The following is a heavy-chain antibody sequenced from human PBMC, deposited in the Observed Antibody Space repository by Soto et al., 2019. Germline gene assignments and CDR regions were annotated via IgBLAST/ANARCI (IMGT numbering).Heavy chain of an antibody. J-gene: IGHJ4*02. Sequence: QVQLVQSGAEVKKPGSSVKVSCKASGGTFSSYAISWVRQAPGQGLEWMGGIIPIFGAANYAQKFQGRVTITADESTSTAYMELSSLRSEDTAVYYCARSTYGDYPLTPGYFDYWGQGTLVTVSS. D-gene: IGHD4-17*01. CDR3: ARSTYGDYPLTPGYFDY. CDR2: IIPIFGAA. V-gene: IGHV1-69*01. CDR1: GGTFSSYA.